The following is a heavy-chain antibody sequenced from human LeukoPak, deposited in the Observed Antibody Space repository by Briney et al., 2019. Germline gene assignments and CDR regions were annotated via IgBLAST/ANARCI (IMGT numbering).Heavy chain of an antibody. Sequence: PGGSLRLSCAASGFTFSSYWMHWVRQAPGKGLVWVSRINSDGSSTSYADSVKGRFTISRDNAKNTLYLQMNSLRAEDTAVYYCASYRGDFRSGYYSNWFDPWGQGTLVTVSS. V-gene: IGHV3-74*01. CDR2: INSDGSST. J-gene: IGHJ5*02. CDR1: GFTFSSYW. CDR3: ASYRGDFRSGYYSNWFDP. D-gene: IGHD3-3*01.